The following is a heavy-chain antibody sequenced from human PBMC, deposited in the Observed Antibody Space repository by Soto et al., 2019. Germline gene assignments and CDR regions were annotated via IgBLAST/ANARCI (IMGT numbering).Heavy chain of an antibody. CDR1: GFTFSSYR. CDR3: ARANYYGSPGDFDY. CDR2: ISNSSSTI. J-gene: IGHJ4*02. D-gene: IGHD3-10*01. Sequence: EVQMVESGGGLVQPGGSLRLSCAASGFTFSSYRMNWVRQATGKGLEWVSYISNSSSTIYYADSVKCRFTISRDNAKTSLYLQMNSLRAEDTAVDYFARANYYGSPGDFDYWGQGTLVTVSP. V-gene: IGHV3-48*01.